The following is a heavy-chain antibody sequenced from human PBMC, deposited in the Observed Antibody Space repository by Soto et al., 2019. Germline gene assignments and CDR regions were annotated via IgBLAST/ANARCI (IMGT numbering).Heavy chain of an antibody. D-gene: IGHD3-16*01. J-gene: IGHJ6*02. CDR1: GYSFTRYG. CDR2: INAYNGNT. Sequence: VKVSCKASGYSFTRYGIGWARQAPGQGLEWMGWINAYNGNTNYAQNLQGRLTLTTDTSTTTAYMELRSLRSNDTAIYYCAMVDVYVTPSPQDVWGQGTTVTVSS. CDR3: AMVDVYVTPSPQDV. V-gene: IGHV1-18*01.